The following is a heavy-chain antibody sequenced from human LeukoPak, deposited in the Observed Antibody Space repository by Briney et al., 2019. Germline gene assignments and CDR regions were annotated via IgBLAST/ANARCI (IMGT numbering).Heavy chain of an antibody. D-gene: IGHD5-18*01. CDR3: AREAEDTAMEN. CDR2: ISSSGSTI. J-gene: IGHJ4*02. Sequence: GGSLRLSCAASGFTFSSYEMNWVRQAPGKGLEWVSYISSSGSTIYYADSVKGRFTISRDNAKNSLYLQMNSLRAEDTAVYYCAREAEDTAMENWGQGTLVTVSS. V-gene: IGHV3-48*03. CDR1: GFTFSSYE.